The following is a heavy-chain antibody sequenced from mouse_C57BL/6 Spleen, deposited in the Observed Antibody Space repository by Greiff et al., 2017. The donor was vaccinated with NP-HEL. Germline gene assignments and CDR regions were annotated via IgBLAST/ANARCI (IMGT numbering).Heavy chain of an antibody. J-gene: IGHJ2*01. CDR2: IYPGSGNT. V-gene: IGHV1-66*01. CDR3: ARISDYDDFDY. D-gene: IGHD2-4*01. Sequence: VQLQQSGPELVKPGASVKISCKASGYSFTSYYIHWVKQRPGQGLEWIGWIYPGSGNTKYNEKFKGKATLTADTSSSTAYMQLSSLTSEDSAVYYCARISDYDDFDYWGQGTTLTVSS. CDR1: GYSFTSYY.